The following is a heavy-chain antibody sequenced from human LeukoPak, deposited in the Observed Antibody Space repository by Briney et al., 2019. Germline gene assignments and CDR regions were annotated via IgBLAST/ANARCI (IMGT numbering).Heavy chain of an antibody. D-gene: IGHD6-19*01. CDR2: IHYSWTT. Sequence: SETLSLTCTVSGGSISSYYWGWIRQPPGKGLEWIGSIHYSWTTYYNPSLKSRVTISVDTPKNQFSLKLRSVTAADTAVYYCARLVRQWLAQIDFWGQGTLVTVSS. CDR3: ARLVRQWLAQIDF. CDR1: GGSISSYY. V-gene: IGHV4-39*01. J-gene: IGHJ4*02.